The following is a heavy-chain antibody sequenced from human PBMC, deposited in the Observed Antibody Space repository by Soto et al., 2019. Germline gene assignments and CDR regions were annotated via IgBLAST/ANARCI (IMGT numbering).Heavy chain of an antibody. J-gene: IGHJ6*02. CDR2: IYSGGST. CDR3: ARDRGPEAAGIPPYYYGMDV. Sequence: GGSLRLSCAASGFTVSSNYMSWVRQAPGKGLEWVSVIYSGGSTYYADSVKGRFTISRDNSKNTLYLQMNSLRVEDTAVYYCARDRGPEAAGIPPYYYGMDVWGQGTTVTVSS. V-gene: IGHV3-53*01. D-gene: IGHD6-13*01. CDR1: GFTVSSNY.